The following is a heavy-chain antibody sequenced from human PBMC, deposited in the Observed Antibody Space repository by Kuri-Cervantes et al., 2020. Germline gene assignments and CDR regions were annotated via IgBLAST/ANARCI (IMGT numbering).Heavy chain of an antibody. D-gene: IGHD3-10*01. CDR2: INHRGRT. Sequence: GSLRLSCAVFGGSFSDYFWTWIRQTPGMGLEWIGEINHRGRTNYNPSLKSRVTISVDTSKNQFSLKVTSVTAADTAVYYCASGLWANFDFWGQGTLVTVSS. V-gene: IGHV4-34*01. CDR1: GGSFSDYF. CDR3: ASGLWANFDF. J-gene: IGHJ4*02.